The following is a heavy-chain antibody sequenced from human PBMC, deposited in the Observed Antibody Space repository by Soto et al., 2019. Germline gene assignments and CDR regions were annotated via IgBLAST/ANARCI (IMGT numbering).Heavy chain of an antibody. J-gene: IGHJ6*02. Sequence: EVQLLESGGGLVQPGGSLRLSCAASGFTFSSYAMSWVRQAPGKGLEWVSAISGSGGSTYYADSVKGRFTISRDNSKNTLYLQMNSLRAEDTAVYYCAKGDYGEGGRGKIYYYYGMDVRGQGTTVTVSS. V-gene: IGHV3-23*01. CDR1: GFTFSSYA. CDR3: AKGDYGEGGRGKIYYYYGMDV. CDR2: ISGSGGST. D-gene: IGHD4-17*01.